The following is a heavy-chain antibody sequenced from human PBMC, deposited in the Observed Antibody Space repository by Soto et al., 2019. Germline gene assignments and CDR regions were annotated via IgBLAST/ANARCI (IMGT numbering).Heavy chain of an antibody. CDR1: GYTFTSYD. CDR3: ARGVYSSSSFDY. CDR2: MNPNSGNT. J-gene: IGHJ4*02. V-gene: IGHV1-8*01. D-gene: IGHD6-6*01. Sequence: TSVKVSCKASGYTFTSYDINWVRQATGQGLEWMGWMNPNSGNTGYAQKFQGRVTMTRNTSISTAYMELSSLRSEDTAVYYCARGVYSSSSFDYWGQGTLVTVSS.